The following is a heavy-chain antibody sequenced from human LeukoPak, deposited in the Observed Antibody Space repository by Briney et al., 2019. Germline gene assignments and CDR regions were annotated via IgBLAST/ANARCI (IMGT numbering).Heavy chain of an antibody. CDR3: ARGRAAADDFDY. CDR2: ISSHNGQT. D-gene: IGHD6-13*01. J-gene: IGHJ4*02. CDR1: RYTFTPSA. Sequence: APERVSCKTSRYTFTPSAINRGRQAPGHGGEWWGWISSHNGQTKNAQKYQGRGTLTTESSTGAAYMELRSLRSDDTAIYYCARGRAAADDFDYWGQGTLVTVSS. V-gene: IGHV1-18*01.